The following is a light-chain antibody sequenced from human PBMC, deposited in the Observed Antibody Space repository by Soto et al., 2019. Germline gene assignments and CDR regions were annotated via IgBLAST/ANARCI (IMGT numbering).Light chain of an antibody. V-gene: IGLV1-40*01. CDR1: SSNIGAGSD. Sequence: QSALTQPPSVSGAPGQSVIISCTGSSSNIGAGSDVHWYQQIPGTAPKLLMYGNGNRPSGVPDRFSGSKSGTSASLAITGLQADDEADYYCQSYDSSLRGVVFGGGTKVTVL. J-gene: IGLJ2*01. CDR3: QSYDSSLRGVV. CDR2: GNG.